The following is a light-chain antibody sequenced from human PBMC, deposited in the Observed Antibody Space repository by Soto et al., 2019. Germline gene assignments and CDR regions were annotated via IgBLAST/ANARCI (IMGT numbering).Light chain of an antibody. V-gene: IGKV1-33*01. J-gene: IGKJ3*01. CDR3: QQYDNLLT. CDR2: DAS. CDR1: QDISNY. Sequence: DIQMTQSPSSLSASVGDRVTITCQASQDISNYLNWYQQKPGKAPKLLIYDASNLETGVPSRFSGSGSGTDFTFTISSLQPEDVATYYCQQYDNLLTFGPGTKVDMK.